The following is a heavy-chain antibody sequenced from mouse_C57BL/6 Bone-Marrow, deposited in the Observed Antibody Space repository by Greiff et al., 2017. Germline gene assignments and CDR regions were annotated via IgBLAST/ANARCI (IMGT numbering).Heavy chain of an antibody. CDR1: GYTFTDYN. D-gene: IGHD1-1*01. CDR2: INPNNGGT. Sequence: QLQQSGPELVKPGASVKMSCKASGYTFTDYNMHWVKQSHGKSLEWIGYINPNNGGTSYNQKFKGKATLTVNKSSSTAYMELRSMTSEDYAVYYCANYYGSSHYYAMDYWGQGTSVTVSS. J-gene: IGHJ4*01. V-gene: IGHV1-22*01. CDR3: ANYYGSSHYYAMDY.